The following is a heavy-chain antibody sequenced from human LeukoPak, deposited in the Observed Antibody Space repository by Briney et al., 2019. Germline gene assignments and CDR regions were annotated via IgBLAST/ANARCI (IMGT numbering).Heavy chain of an antibody. V-gene: IGHV3-7*01. Sequence: GGSLSLSCSASRSTFNSYWMNWVRQAPGKGLEWVAIIKYDGSVKYYVDSVRGRFTISRDNARNSLYLQMHSLRAEDTAVYYCAKGGGRPLGDAYDIWGQGTMVTVSS. CDR2: IKYDGSVK. D-gene: IGHD1-26*01. CDR1: RSTFNSYW. J-gene: IGHJ3*02. CDR3: AKGGGRPLGDAYDI.